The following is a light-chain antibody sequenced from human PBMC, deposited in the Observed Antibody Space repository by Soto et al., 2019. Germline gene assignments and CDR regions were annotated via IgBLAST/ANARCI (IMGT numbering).Light chain of an antibody. CDR3: QQYHNWPPIT. Sequence: EIVMTQSPATLSLSPGERATLSCRASQYVGPNVDWYQQKPGQAPRLLIDGASSRATGIPDRFSGSGSGTEFTLTISSLQSEDFAVYYCQQYHNWPPITFGQGTRLEI. J-gene: IGKJ5*01. CDR2: GAS. V-gene: IGKV3D-15*01. CDR1: QYVGPN.